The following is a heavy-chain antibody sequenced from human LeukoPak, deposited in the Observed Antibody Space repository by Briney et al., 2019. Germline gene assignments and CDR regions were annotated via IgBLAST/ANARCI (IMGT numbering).Heavy chain of an antibody. CDR3: AKGSYYYDSAGYFDY. D-gene: IGHD3-22*01. V-gene: IGHV3-23*01. CDR1: GFTFSSYA. J-gene: IGHJ4*02. CDR2: LSGSGGST. Sequence: GGSLRLSCAAPGFTFSSYAMSWVRQAPGKGLEWVSTLSGSGGSTYYADSVKGRVTISRDNSKNTLYLQMNSLRAEDTAVYHCAKGSYYYDSAGYFDYWGQGTLVTVSS.